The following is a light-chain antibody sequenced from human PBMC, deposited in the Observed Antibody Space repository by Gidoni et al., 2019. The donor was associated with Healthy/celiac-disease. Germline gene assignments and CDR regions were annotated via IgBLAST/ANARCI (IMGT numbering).Light chain of an antibody. J-gene: IGKJ2*04. CDR3: QQYYSTPCS. V-gene: IGKV4-1*01. CDR1: QSVLYSSKNKNY. CDR2: WAS. Sequence: DIVMTQSPASLAVSLGERATINCKSSQSVLYSSKNKNYLAWYQQKPGQPPKLLIYWASTRESGVPDRFSGSGSGTDFTLTISSLQAEDVAVYYCQQYYSTPCSFGQGTKLEIK.